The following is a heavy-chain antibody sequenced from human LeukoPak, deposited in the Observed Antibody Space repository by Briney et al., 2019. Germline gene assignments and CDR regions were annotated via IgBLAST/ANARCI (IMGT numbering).Heavy chain of an antibody. CDR3: ARGRSAAGDAFDI. CDR1: GGSFSGYY. D-gene: IGHD6-13*01. Sequence: SETLSLTCAVYGGSFSGYYWSWIRQPPGKGLEWIGEINHSGSTNYNPSLKSRVTISVGTSKNQFSLKLSSVTAADTAVYYCARGRSAAGDAFDIWGQGTMVTVSS. J-gene: IGHJ3*02. CDR2: INHSGST. V-gene: IGHV4-34*01.